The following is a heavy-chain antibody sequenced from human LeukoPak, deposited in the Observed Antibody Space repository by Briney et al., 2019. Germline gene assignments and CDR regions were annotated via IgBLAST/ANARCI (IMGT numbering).Heavy chain of an antibody. V-gene: IGHV1-8*01. CDR1: GDTFINYD. CDR2: MNPNSGNT. Sequence: SVTVSCKASGDTFINYDINWVRQATGQGLEWMGWMNPNSGNTGYAEKFQGRVSMTRDTSISTAYMELTSLTSDDTAVYFCARSKVGATTLPIDYWGQGTLVTVSS. CDR3: ARSKVGATTLPIDY. D-gene: IGHD1-26*01. J-gene: IGHJ4*02.